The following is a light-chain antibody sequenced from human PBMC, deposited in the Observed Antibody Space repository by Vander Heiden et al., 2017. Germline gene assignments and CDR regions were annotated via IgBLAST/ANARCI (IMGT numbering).Light chain of an antibody. CDR1: QSVLYGSTSKGC. Sequence: DIVITQSPASLAVSLGERATINCKSSQSVLYGSTSKGCLAWYQQKTGQPPKLLMYWESTRESGVPDRFSGSGSATDFTLTSSSLQAEDVAVYYCLQYYVAPYTFGQGTKLQIK. CDR3: LQYYVAPYT. V-gene: IGKV4-1*01. CDR2: WES. J-gene: IGKJ2*01.